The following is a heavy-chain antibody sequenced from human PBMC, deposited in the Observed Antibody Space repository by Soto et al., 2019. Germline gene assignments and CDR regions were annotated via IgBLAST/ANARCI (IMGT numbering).Heavy chain of an antibody. J-gene: IGHJ5*02. Sequence: PSETLSLTCAVPGGSISRSSYFWAWIRQPPGKGLEWIASMDYRGSTYYNPSLKSRATISIDTSKNQLSLKLTSVAAADTAVYYCSRRAPEGFDPWGQGTLVTVSS. CDR3: SRRAPEGFDP. CDR2: MDYRGST. CDR1: GGSISRSSYF. V-gene: IGHV4-39*01.